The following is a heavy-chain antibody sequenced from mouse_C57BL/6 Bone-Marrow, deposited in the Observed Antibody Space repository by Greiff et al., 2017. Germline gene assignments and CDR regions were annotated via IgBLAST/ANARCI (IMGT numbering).Heavy chain of an antibody. J-gene: IGHJ3*01. CDR2: IYPRSGNT. V-gene: IGHV1-81*01. CDR1: GYTFTSYG. CDR3: ARPLYDGYLFAY. D-gene: IGHD2-3*01. Sequence: VQLQQSGAELARPGASVKLSCKASGYTFTSYGISWVKQRTGQGLEWIGEIYPRSGNTYYNEKFKGKATLTADKSSSTAYMELRSLTSEDSAVYFCARPLYDGYLFAYWGQGTLVTVSA.